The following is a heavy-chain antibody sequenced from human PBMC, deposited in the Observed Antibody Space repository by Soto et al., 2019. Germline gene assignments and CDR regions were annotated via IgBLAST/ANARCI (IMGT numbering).Heavy chain of an antibody. CDR1: GDSVSSNSAA. D-gene: IGHD3-3*01. J-gene: IGHJ6*02. CDR2: TYYRSKWYN. V-gene: IGHV6-1*01. Sequence: SQTLSLTCAISGDSVSSNSAAWNWIRQYPSRGLEWLGRTYYRSKWYNDYAVSVKSRITINPDTSKNQFSLQLNSVTPEDTAVYYCARPAGHDFWSGYYVYYYGMDVWGQGTTVTVSS. CDR3: ARPAGHDFWSGYYVYYYGMDV.